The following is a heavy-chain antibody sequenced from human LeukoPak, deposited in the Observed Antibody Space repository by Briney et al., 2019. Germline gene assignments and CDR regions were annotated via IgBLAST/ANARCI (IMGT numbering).Heavy chain of an antibody. CDR3: AREVTLARWLLFDY. J-gene: IGHJ4*02. CDR1: GYPFTNFG. CDR2: ISAYTGKT. V-gene: IGHV1-18*01. Sequence: GASVKVSCKSSGYPFTNFGFSWLRQAPGQGLEWVGWISAYTGKTHYAQRFQGRVTMTRDTSTSTVYMELSSLRSEDTAVYYCAREVTLARWLLFDYWGQGTLVTVSS. D-gene: IGHD3-22*01.